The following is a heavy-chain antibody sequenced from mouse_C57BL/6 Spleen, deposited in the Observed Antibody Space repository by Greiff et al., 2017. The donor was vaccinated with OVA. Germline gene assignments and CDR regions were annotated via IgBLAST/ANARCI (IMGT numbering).Heavy chain of an antibody. CDR3: ARAVYYYGKGAMDY. V-gene: IGHV1-64*01. CDR1: GYTFTSYW. Sequence: VQLQQPGAELVKPGASVKLSCKASGYTFTSYWMHWVKHRTGQGLEWIGMIHPNSGSTNYNEKFKSKATLTVDKSSSTAYMQLSSLTSEDSAVYYCARAVYYYGKGAMDYWGQGTSVTVSS. D-gene: IGHD1-1*01. J-gene: IGHJ4*01. CDR2: IHPNSGST.